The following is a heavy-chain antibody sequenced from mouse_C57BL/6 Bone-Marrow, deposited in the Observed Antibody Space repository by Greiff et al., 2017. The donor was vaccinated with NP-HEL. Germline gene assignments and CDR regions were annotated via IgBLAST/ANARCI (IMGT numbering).Heavy chain of an antibody. D-gene: IGHD1-1*01. V-gene: IGHV1-7*01. CDR1: GYTFTSYW. J-gene: IGHJ2*01. Sequence: LVESGAELAKPGASVKLSCKASGYTFTSYWMHWVKQRPGQGLEWIGYINPSSGYTKYNQKFKDKATLTADKSSSTAYMQLSSLTYEDSAVYYCAEGGITTVDYFDYWAKAPLSQSPQ. CDR3: AEGGITTVDYFDY. CDR2: INPSSGYT.